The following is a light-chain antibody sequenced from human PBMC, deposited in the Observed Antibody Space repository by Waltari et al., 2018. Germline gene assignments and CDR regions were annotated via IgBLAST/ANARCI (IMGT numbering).Light chain of an antibody. CDR2: WAS. CDR1: ESALYSSNNKNH. V-gene: IGKV4-1*01. J-gene: IGKJ4*01. CDR3: QQYYSTPLT. Sequence: DIVMTQSPESLAVSLGERATINCKSSESALYSSNNKNHLAWYQQKPGQPPKLLLYWASTRKSGVPDRFSGSGSETDFTLTVTSLQAEDVAVYYCQQYYSTPLTFGGGTKVEIK.